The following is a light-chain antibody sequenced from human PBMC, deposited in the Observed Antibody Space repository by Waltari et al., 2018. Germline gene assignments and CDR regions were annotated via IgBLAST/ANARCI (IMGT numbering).Light chain of an antibody. CDR3: AAWDDSLNGVV. CDR1: RSNIGNNA. V-gene: IGLV1-36*01. CDR2: YDD. Sequence: QSVLTQPPSVSEAPRQRVTISCSGSRSNIGNNAVHWYQQLPGKAPKLLIYYDDLLPSGVSDRFSGSKSGTSASLAISGLQSDDEADYYCAAWDDSLNGVVFGGGTKLTVL. J-gene: IGLJ2*01.